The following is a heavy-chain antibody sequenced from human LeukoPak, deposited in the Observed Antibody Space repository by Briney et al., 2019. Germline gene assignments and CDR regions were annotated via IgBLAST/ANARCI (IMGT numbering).Heavy chain of an antibody. CDR1: GFTFSSYS. CDR3: ARDPFAAAGTFLDY. Sequence: PGGSLRLPCAASGFTFSSYSMNWVRQAPGKGLEWVSSISSSSSYIYYADSVKGRFTISRDNAKNSLYLQMNSLRAEDTAVYYCARDPFAAAGTFLDYWGQGTLVTVSS. D-gene: IGHD6-13*01. J-gene: IGHJ4*02. CDR2: ISSSSSYI. V-gene: IGHV3-21*01.